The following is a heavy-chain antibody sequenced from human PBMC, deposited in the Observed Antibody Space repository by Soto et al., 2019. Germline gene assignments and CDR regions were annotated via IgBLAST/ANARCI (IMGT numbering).Heavy chain of an antibody. CDR2: IIPILGIA. Sequence: ASVKVSCKASGGTFSSYTISWVRQAPGQGLEWMGRIIPILGIANYAQKFQGRVTITADKSTSTAYMELSSLRSEDTAVYYCARDLSSSWYLYYWGQGTLVTVSS. CDR3: ARDLSSSWYLYY. V-gene: IGHV1-69*04. CDR1: GGTFSSYT. J-gene: IGHJ4*02. D-gene: IGHD6-13*01.